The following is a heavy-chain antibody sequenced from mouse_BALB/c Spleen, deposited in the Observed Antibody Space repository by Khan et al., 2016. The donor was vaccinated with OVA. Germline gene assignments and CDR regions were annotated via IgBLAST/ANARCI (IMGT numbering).Heavy chain of an antibody. J-gene: IGHJ2*01. CDR3: ARVNYGSRDYFDY. V-gene: IGHV1-9*01. CDR1: GYTFSGYW. CDR2: ILPGSGSR. D-gene: IGHD1-1*01. Sequence: VELVESGAELMKPGASVKISCKATGYTFSGYWLEWVKQRPGHGLEWLGEILPGSGSRNYNEKFKGKATFTADISSKTTYMQLSSLTSEDSAVYYGARVNYGSRDYFDYWGQGTTLTVSS.